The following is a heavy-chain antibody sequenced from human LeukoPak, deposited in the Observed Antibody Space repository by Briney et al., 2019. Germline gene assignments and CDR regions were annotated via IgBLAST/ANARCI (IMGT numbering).Heavy chain of an antibody. V-gene: IGHV1-46*01. CDR2: INPSGGST. CDR3: ARDSSVARSSGWYPIDY. CDR1: GYTFTSYG. Sequence: ASVKVSCKASGYTFTSYGIRWVRQAPGQGLEWMGIINPSGGSTSYAQKFQGRVTMTRDTSTSTVYMELSSLRSEDTAVYYCARDSSVARSSGWYPIDYWGQGTLVTVSS. J-gene: IGHJ4*02. D-gene: IGHD6-19*01.